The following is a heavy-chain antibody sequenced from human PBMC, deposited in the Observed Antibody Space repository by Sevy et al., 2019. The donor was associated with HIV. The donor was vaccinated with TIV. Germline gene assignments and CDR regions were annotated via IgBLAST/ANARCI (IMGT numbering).Heavy chain of an antibody. CDR3: ARDLEFYDYGDYGPAFMPDY. J-gene: IGHJ4*02. D-gene: IGHD4-17*01. CDR1: GFTFSTYG. V-gene: IGHV3-33*01. CDR2: MWFDGSNT. Sequence: GGSLRLSCAASGFTFSTYGMHWVRQAPGKGLEWIAVMWFDGSNTYYADSVKGRFTISRDIAKNTLHLQMNSLRAEDTAVYYCARDLEFYDYGDYGPAFMPDYWGQGTLVTVSS.